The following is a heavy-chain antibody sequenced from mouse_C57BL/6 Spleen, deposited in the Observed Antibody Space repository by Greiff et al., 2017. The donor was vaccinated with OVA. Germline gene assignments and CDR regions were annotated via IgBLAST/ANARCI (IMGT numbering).Heavy chain of an antibody. CDR1: GYTFTSYW. CDR2: INPSSGYT. CDR3: ASPHYYSSGPYWYFDV. V-gene: IGHV1-7*01. J-gene: IGHJ1*03. Sequence: QVQLQQSGAELAKPGASVKLSCKASGYTFTSYWMHWVKQRPGQGLEWIGYINPSSGYTTYNQKFKDKATLTADKSSSTAYMQLSSLTYEDSAVYDCASPHYYSSGPYWYFDVWGTGTTVTVSS. D-gene: IGHD1-1*01.